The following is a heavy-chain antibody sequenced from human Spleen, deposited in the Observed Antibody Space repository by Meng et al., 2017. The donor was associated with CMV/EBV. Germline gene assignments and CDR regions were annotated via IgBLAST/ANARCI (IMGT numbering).Heavy chain of an antibody. Sequence: GESLKISCAASGFTFSTYWMHWVRQPPGKGLVWVSRISSDGRSTRYADSVKGRFTISRDNAKNSLYLQMNSLRVEDTAVYYCARDHEVGVTALFQHWGQGTPVTVSS. CDR2: ISSDGRST. V-gene: IGHV3-74*01. CDR1: GFTFSTYW. CDR3: ARDHEVGVTALFQH. D-gene: IGHD2-2*01. J-gene: IGHJ1*01.